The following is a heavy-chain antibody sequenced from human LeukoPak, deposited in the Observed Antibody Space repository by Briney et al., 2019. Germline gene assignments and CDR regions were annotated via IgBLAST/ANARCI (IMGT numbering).Heavy chain of an antibody. V-gene: IGHV4-34*01. D-gene: IGHD6-19*01. CDR1: GGSFSGYY. CDR3: ARDSAGTSPFDY. J-gene: IGHJ4*02. Sequence: SETLSLTCAVYGGSFSGYYWSWIRQPPGKGLEWIGEINNSGSTNYNPSLKSRVTISVDTSKTQFSRKLSSVTAADTAVYYCARDSAGTSPFDYWGQGTLATVSS. CDR2: INNSGST.